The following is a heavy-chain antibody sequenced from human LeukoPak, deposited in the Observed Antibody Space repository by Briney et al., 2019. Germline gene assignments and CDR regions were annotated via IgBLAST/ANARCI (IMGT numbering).Heavy chain of an antibody. J-gene: IGHJ4*02. CDR3: AREPWGATPFDY. D-gene: IGHD1-26*01. CDR2: ISSSSSYI. Sequence: KPGGSLRLSCAASGFTFSSYSMNWVRQAPGKGLEWVSSISSSSSYIYYADSVKGRFTISRDNAKNSLYLQMNSLRAEDMAVYYCAREPWGATPFDYWGQGTLVTASS. V-gene: IGHV3-21*01. CDR1: GFTFSSYS.